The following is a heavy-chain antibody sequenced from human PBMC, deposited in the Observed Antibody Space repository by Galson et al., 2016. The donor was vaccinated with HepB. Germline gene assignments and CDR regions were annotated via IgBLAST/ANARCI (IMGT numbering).Heavy chain of an antibody. CDR3: ATFPPPIRSQHCRGDSCNAF. CDR1: GYSFISYD. J-gene: IGHJ4*02. CDR2: MNPKSGNT. V-gene: IGHV1-8*01. D-gene: IGHD2-2*01. Sequence: SVKVSCKASGYSFISYDINWVQQAAGQGLEWMGWMNPKSGNTGYAQRFQGRVASTRDTSTNTAYLELQNLRSDNTAVYFCATFPPPIRSQHCRGDSCNAFWGQGTVVTVPP.